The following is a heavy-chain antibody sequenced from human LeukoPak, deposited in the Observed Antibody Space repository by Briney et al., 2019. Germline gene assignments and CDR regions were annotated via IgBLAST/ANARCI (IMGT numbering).Heavy chain of an antibody. J-gene: IGHJ4*02. D-gene: IGHD4-23*01. V-gene: IGHV4-4*02. CDR2: TSHDGNA. Sequence: PSETLSLTCAVSGGSISTNTWWSWVRQPPGKGLEWIGQTSHDGNADYTPSLKSRVTISVDKSKNQLSLKLNSVTAADSAVHYCAKHGGRYFDSWGQGTLVTVPS. CDR3: AKHGGRYFDS. CDR1: GGSISTNTW.